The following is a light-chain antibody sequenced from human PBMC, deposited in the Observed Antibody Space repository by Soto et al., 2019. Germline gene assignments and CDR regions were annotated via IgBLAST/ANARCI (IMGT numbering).Light chain of an antibody. J-gene: IGKJ5*01. V-gene: IGKV3-15*01. CDR3: QQYNTWRSIT. CDR1: QSVGSK. CDR2: DTS. Sequence: EIVLTQSPATLSLSPGERATLSCRASQSVGSKVAWYQQKPGQAPRLLIYDTSIRATGIPARFSGSGFGTEITPTITSQQSEDFAVYHCQQYNTWRSITFGQGTRLE.